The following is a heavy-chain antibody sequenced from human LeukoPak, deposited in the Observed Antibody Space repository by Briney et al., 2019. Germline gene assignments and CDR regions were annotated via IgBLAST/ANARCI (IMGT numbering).Heavy chain of an antibody. CDR2: ISAYNGNT. D-gene: IGHD5-12*01. Sequence: ASVKVSCKASGYTFTSYGISWVRQAPGQGLEWMGWISAYNGNTNYAQKLQGRLTMATDTSTSTAYMELRSLRSDDTAVYYCARDDHSGYDFFYWGQGTLVTVSS. V-gene: IGHV1-18*01. CDR1: GYTFTSYG. J-gene: IGHJ4*02. CDR3: ARDDHSGYDFFY.